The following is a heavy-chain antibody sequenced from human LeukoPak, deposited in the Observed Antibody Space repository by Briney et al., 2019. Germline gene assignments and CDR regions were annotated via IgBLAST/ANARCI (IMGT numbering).Heavy chain of an antibody. D-gene: IGHD4-23*01. J-gene: IGHJ4*02. V-gene: IGHV1-2*02. CDR2: INPNSGGT. CDR1: GYTFTVYY. Sequence: ASVKVSCKVSGYTFTVYYMHWVRQAPGQGLEWLGWINPNSGGTNYAQNFQGRVTMTRDTSISTAYLELSRLRSDDTAVYYCARDQGHGGNSWDYWGQGTLVTVSS. CDR3: ARDQGHGGNSWDY.